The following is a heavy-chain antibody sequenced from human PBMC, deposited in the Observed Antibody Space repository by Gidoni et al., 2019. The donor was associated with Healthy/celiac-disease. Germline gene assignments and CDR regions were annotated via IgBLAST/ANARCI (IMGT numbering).Heavy chain of an antibody. V-gene: IGHV3-66*02. D-gene: IGHD5-18*01. J-gene: IGHJ5*02. CDR3: ARLRGAAMAPGWFDP. Sequence: EVQLVESGVGLVQPGGSLSLSCAASGFTVSSNYMSWVRQAPGKGLEWVAVIDSGGSTYYADSVKGRFTISRDNSKNTLYLQMNSLRAEDTAVYYCARLRGAAMAPGWFDPWGQGTLVTVSS. CDR2: IDSGGST. CDR1: GFTVSSNY.